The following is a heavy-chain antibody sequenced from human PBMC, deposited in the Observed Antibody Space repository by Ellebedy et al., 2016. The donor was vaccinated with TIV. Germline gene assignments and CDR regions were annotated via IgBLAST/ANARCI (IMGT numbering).Heavy chain of an antibody. V-gene: IGHV3-7*04. CDR1: GFTFSSYG. CDR2: IKQDGSEK. J-gene: IGHJ5*02. CDR3: ARDLVYPGPNNWFDP. D-gene: IGHD2-8*01. Sequence: PGGSLRLSCAASGFTFSSYGMHWVRQAPGKGLEWVANIKQDGSEKYYVDSVKGRFTISRDNAKNSLYLQMNSLRAEDTAVYYCARDLVYPGPNNWFDPWGQGTLVTVSS.